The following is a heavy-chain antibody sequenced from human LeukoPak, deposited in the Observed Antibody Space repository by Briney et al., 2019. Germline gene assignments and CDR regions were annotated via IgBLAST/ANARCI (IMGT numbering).Heavy chain of an antibody. CDR1: GFTFSSYW. D-gene: IGHD3-10*01. Sequence: GGSLRLSCAASGFTFSSYWMSWVRQAPGRGLEWVANIKQDGSEKYYVDSVKGRFTISRDNAKNSLYLQMNSLRAEDTAVYYCARAYYGSGSYYKDDAFDIWGQGTMVTVSS. V-gene: IGHV3-7*01. J-gene: IGHJ3*02. CDR2: IKQDGSEK. CDR3: ARAYYGSGSYYKDDAFDI.